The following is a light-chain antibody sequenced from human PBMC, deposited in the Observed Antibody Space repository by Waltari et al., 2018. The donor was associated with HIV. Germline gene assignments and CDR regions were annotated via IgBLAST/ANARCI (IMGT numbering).Light chain of an antibody. V-gene: IGKV3D-15*03. CDR1: QSVSIN. Sequence: VMTQSPASLSVSPGDNVTLSCRASQSVSINLAWYQQRPGQSPRLLIYDTSVRATGIPDRFSATGSGTNFSLVISPLRPEDAAVYFCQQYNNWPPLTFGGGT. CDR3: QQYNNWPPLT. J-gene: IGKJ4*02. CDR2: DTS.